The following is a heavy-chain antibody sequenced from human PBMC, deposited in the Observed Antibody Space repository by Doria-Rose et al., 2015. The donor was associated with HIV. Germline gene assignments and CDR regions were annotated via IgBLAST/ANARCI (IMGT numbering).Heavy chain of an antibody. CDR2: IFSDDDR. J-gene: IGHJ4*02. D-gene: IGHD6-13*01. Sequence: QVTLKESGPVLVKPTETLTLTCTVSGVSLSSPGMGVSWIRQPPGKALEWLANIFSDDDRSYKASLKSRLTISRCTSKRQVFLTMTDMYPVDTATYYCARIKSSRWYHKYYFDFWGQGTLVIVSA. CDR1: GVSLSSPGMG. CDR3: ARIKSSRWYHKYYFDF. V-gene: IGHV2-26*01.